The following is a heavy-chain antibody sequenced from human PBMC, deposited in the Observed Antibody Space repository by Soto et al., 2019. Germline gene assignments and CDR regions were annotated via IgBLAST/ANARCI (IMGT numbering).Heavy chain of an antibody. V-gene: IGHV3-23*01. J-gene: IGHJ5*02. CDR2: ISGSGGST. CDR3: AKDWDYEVAATSWLDP. D-gene: IGHD2-15*01. Sequence: PGGSLRLSCAASGFTFSSYAMSWVRQAPGKGLEWVSAISGSGGSTYYADSVKGRFTISRDNSKNTLYLQMNSLRAEDTAVYYCAKDWDYEVAATSWLDPWGQGTLVTVSS. CDR1: GFTFSSYA.